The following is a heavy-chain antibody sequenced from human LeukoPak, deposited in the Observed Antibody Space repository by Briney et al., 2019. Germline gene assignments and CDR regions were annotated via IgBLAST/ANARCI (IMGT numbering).Heavy chain of an antibody. Sequence: GGSLRLSCAVSGITLSNYGMSWVRQAPGKGLEWVAGISDSGGRTNYADSVKGRFTISRGNPKNTLYLQMNSLRTEDTAVYFCAKRGVVIRVILVGFHKEAYYFDSWGQGALDTVSS. V-gene: IGHV3-23*01. D-gene: IGHD3-22*01. CDR2: ISDSGGRT. CDR3: AKRGVVIRVILVGFHKEAYYFDS. CDR1: GITLSNYG. J-gene: IGHJ4*02.